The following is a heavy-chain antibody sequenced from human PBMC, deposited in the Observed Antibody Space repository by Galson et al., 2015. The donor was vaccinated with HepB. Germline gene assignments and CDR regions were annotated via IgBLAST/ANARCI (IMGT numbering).Heavy chain of an antibody. CDR3: AQDKNSSSWYTNYFDY. CDR2: IIPILGIA. D-gene: IGHD6-13*01. Sequence: QSGAEVKKPGESLRISCKASGGTFRSYTISWVRQAPGQGLEWMGRIIPILGIANYAQKFQGRVTITADKSTSTAYMELSSLRSEDTAVYYCAQDKNSSSWYTNYFDYWGQGTLVTVSS. V-gene: IGHV1-69*04. CDR1: GGTFRSYT. J-gene: IGHJ4*02.